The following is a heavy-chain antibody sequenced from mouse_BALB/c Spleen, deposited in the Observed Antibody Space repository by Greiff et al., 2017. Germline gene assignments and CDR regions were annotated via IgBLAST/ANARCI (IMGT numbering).Heavy chain of an antibody. CDR2: IYPGDGDT. J-gene: IGHJ1*01. D-gene: IGHD2-14*01. CDR3: ARAYYRYWYFDV. Sequence: VQLQQSGAELARPGASVKLSCKASGYTFTSYWMQWVKQRPGQGLEWIGAIYPGDGDTRYTQKFKGKATLTADKSSSTAYMQLSSLASEDSAVYYCARAYYRYWYFDVWGAGTTVTVSS. CDR1: GYTFTSYW. V-gene: IGHV1-87*01.